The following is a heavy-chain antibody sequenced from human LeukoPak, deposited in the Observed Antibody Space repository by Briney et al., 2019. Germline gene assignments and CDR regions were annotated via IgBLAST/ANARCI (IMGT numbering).Heavy chain of an antibody. Sequence: GGSLRLSCAASGFTFSSYAMSWVRQAPGKGLEWVSAISGSGGSTYYADSVKGRFTISRDNSKNTLYLQMNSLRAEDTAVYYCAKAGYSGYDGGDYFDYWGQGTMVTVSS. D-gene: IGHD5-12*01. V-gene: IGHV3-23*01. CDR3: AKAGYSGYDGGDYFDY. J-gene: IGHJ4*02. CDR1: GFTFSSYA. CDR2: ISGSGGST.